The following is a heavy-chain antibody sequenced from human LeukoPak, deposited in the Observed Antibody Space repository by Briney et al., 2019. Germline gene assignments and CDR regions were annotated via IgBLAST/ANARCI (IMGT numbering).Heavy chain of an antibody. CDR1: GFTFSSYG. CDR3: AKVGNLWFGELSSDYYYGMDV. D-gene: IGHD3-10*01. CDR2: ISYDGSNK. Sequence: GGSLRLSCAASGFTFSSYGMHWVRQAPGKGLEWVAVISYDGSNKYYADSVKGRFTISRDNSKNTLYLQMNSLRAEDTAVYYCAKVGNLWFGELSSDYYYGMDVWGQGTTVTVSS. V-gene: IGHV3-30*18. J-gene: IGHJ6*02.